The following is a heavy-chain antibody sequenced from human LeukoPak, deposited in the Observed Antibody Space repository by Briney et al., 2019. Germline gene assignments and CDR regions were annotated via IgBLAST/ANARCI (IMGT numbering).Heavy chain of an antibody. J-gene: IGHJ4*02. Sequence: SETLSLTCTVSGASVSSGSYSWNWIRQPPGKGLEWIGYMFYRGSTNYNPSLKSRVTISVDSSKNQFSLKLSSVTAADTAVYYCARMQLDYDILTGQARVGFDYWGQGTLVTVSS. CDR2: MFYRGST. V-gene: IGHV4-61*01. CDR3: ARMQLDYDILTGQARVGFDY. D-gene: IGHD3-9*01. CDR1: GASVSSGSYS.